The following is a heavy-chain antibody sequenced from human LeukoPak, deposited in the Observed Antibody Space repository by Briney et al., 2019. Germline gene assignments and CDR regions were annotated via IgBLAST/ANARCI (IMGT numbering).Heavy chain of an antibody. CDR3: ARLVGASWFDS. CDR2: TYYRSKWYN. Sequence: SQTLSLTCAISGDSVSTNSATWTWLRQSPSRGLEWLGRTYYRSKWYNDYAVSMKSRITINPDTSKNQFSLQLNSVTPEDTAVYYCARLVGASWFDSWGQGTLGTVSS. D-gene: IGHD1-26*01. V-gene: IGHV6-1*01. J-gene: IGHJ5*01. CDR1: GDSVSTNSAT.